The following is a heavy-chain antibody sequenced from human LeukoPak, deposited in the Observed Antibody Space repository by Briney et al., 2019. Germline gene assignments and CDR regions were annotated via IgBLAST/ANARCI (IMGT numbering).Heavy chain of an antibody. CDR3: ARGSGYSYGTDFDY. CDR1: GGSFSGYY. CDR2: INHSGST. V-gene: IGHV4-34*01. Sequence: SETLSLTCAVYGGSFSGYYWSWIRQPPGKGLEWIGEINHSGSTNYNPSLKSRVTISVDTSKNQFSLKLSSVTAADTAVHYCARGSGYSYGTDFDYWGQGTLVTVSS. D-gene: IGHD5-18*01. J-gene: IGHJ4*02.